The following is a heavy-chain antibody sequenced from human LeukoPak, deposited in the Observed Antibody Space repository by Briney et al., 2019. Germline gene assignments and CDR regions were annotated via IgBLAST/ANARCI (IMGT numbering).Heavy chain of an antibody. V-gene: IGHV3-23*01. CDR1: GFTFSSYA. CDR2: ISGSGGST. CDR3: AKAPAAMYWYFDL. J-gene: IGHJ2*01. D-gene: IGHD2-2*01. Sequence: PGGSLRLSCAASGFTFSSYAMSWVCQAPGKGLEWVSAISGSGGSTYYADSVKGRFTISRDNSKNTLYLQMNSLRAEDTAVYYCAKAPAAMYWYFDLWGRGTLVTVSS.